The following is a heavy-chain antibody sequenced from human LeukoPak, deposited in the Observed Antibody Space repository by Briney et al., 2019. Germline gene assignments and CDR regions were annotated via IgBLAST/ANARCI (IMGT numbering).Heavy chain of an antibody. CDR1: GYTFTGYY. CDR2: INPNSGGT. CDR3: ASTYYDILTGYYSHDY. D-gene: IGHD3-9*01. V-gene: IGHV1-2*02. Sequence: ASVKVSCKASGYTFTGYYMHWVRQAPGQGLEWMGWINPNSGGTNYAQKFQGRVTMTRDTSISTAYMELSRLRSDDTAVYHCASTYYDILTGYYSHDYWGQGTLVTVSS. J-gene: IGHJ4*02.